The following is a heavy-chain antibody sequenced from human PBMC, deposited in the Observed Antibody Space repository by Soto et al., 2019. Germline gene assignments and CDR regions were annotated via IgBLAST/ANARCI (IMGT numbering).Heavy chain of an antibody. Sequence: GGSLRLSCAASGFTFSSYGMHWVRQAPGKGLEWVAVIWYDGSNKYYADSVKGRFTISRDNSKNTLYLQMNSLRAEDTAVYYCARVSVPFYDILTGYYFDYWGQGTLVTVSS. V-gene: IGHV3-33*01. D-gene: IGHD3-9*01. CDR1: GFTFSSYG. J-gene: IGHJ4*02. CDR3: ARVSVPFYDILTGYYFDY. CDR2: IWYDGSNK.